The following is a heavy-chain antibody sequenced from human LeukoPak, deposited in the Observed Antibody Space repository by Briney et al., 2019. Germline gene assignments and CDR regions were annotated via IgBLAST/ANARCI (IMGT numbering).Heavy chain of an antibody. CDR1: GFTFSTYW. D-gene: IGHD5-18*01. J-gene: IGHJ4*02. CDR3: ARPGYTYGQFDY. CDR2: INPDGSST. V-gene: IGHV3-74*01. Sequence: PVGSLRLSCAASGFTFSTYWMHWVRQAPGKGLVWVSRINPDGSSTSYADSVKGRFTISRDNAKNTVYLQMNSLRAEDTAVYYCARPGYTYGQFDYWGQGTLVTVSS.